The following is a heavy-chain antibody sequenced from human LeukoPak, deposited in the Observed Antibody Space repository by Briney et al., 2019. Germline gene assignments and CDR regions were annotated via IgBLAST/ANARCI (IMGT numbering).Heavy chain of an antibody. J-gene: IGHJ4*02. D-gene: IGHD6-19*01. V-gene: IGHV1-69*13. CDR3: AKNPFEAVAGGHFDY. CDR2: IIPIFGTA. Sequence: SVKVSCKPSGYTFTSYGISWVRQAPGQGLEWVGGIIPIFGTANYAQKFQGRVTITADESTSTAYMELSSLRAEDTAVYYCAKNPFEAVAGGHFDYWGQGTLVTVSS. CDR1: GYTFTSYG.